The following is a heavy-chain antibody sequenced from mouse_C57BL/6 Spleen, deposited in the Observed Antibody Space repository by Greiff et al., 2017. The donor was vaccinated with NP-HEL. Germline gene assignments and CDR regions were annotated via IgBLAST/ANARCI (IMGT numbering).Heavy chain of an antibody. CDR3: ARWDSSGPFAY. V-gene: IGHV3-6*01. Sequence: VQLQQSGPGLVKPSQSLSLTCSVTGYSITSGYYWNWIRQFPGNKLEWMGYISYDGSNNYNPSLKNRISITRDTSKNQFFLKLNSVTTEDTATYYCARWDSSGPFAYWGQGTLVTVSA. CDR1: GYSITSGYY. D-gene: IGHD3-2*02. J-gene: IGHJ3*01. CDR2: ISYDGSN.